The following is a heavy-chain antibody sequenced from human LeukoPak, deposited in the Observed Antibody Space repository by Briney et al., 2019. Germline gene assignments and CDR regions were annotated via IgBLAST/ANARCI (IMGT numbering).Heavy chain of an antibody. CDR3: ARDTHNLIAAAGFDF. CDR2: IYTSGST. J-gene: IGHJ4*02. CDR1: GVSIGPYY. Sequence: SETLSLTCAVSGVSIGPYYWSWIRQPAGKGLEWIGHIYTSGSTKYNPSLQSWVTMSVDTSKNQFSLRVTSVMAADTAVYYCARDTHNLIAAAGFDFWGQGILVTVSS. D-gene: IGHD6-13*01. V-gene: IGHV4-4*07.